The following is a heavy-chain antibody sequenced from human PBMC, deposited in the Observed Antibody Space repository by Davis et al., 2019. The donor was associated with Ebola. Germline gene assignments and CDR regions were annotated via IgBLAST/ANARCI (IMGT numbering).Heavy chain of an antibody. Sequence: ASVKVSCKASGYTFTSSGISWVRQAPGQGLEWMGWISVYNGNTNYAQKLQGRVTMTTDTSTSTAYMELTSLRSYDTAVYYCARYLKTKYYPSYYGMDVWGQGTTVTVSS. CDR2: ISVYNGNT. V-gene: IGHV1-18*01. D-gene: IGHD2/OR15-2a*01. J-gene: IGHJ6*02. CDR3: ARYLKTKYYPSYYGMDV. CDR1: GYTFTSSG.